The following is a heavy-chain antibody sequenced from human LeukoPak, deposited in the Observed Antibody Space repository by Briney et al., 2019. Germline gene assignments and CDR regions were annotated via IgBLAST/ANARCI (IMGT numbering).Heavy chain of an antibody. Sequence: GGSLRLSCAASGFTFSSPAMTWVRQAPGKGLEWVSSISISGGNTFYADSVKGRFTISRDNSKNTLYLQMSSLRPEDTAVYYCAKEIRPNDYWGQGTLVTVSS. CDR1: GFTFSSPA. CDR2: ISISGGNT. V-gene: IGHV3-23*01. CDR3: AKEIRPNDY. J-gene: IGHJ4*02. D-gene: IGHD4-17*01.